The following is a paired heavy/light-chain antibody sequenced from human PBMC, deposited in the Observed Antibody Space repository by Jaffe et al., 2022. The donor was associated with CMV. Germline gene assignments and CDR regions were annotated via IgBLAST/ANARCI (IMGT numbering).Light chain of an antibody. CDR3: QQYNSYPPT. CDR2: AAS. Sequence: DIQMTQSPSSLSASVGDRVTITCRASQGISNYLAWFQQKPGKAPKSLIYAASSLQSGVPSKFSGSGSGTDFTLTISSLQPEDFATYYCQQYNSYPPTFGQGTRLEIK. CDR1: QGISNY. J-gene: IGKJ5*01. V-gene: IGKV1-16*02.
Heavy chain of an antibody. D-gene: IGHD3-3*01. V-gene: IGHV1-3*01. Sequence: QVQLVQSGAEVKKPGASVKVSCKASGYTFTSYAMHWVRQAPGQRLEWMGWINAGNGNTKYSQKFQGRVTITRDTSASTAYMELSSLRSEDTAVYYCARGGADYDFWSGYYPYYFDYWGQGTLVTVSS. J-gene: IGHJ4*02. CDR2: INAGNGNT. CDR3: ARGGADYDFWSGYYPYYFDY. CDR1: GYTFTSYA.